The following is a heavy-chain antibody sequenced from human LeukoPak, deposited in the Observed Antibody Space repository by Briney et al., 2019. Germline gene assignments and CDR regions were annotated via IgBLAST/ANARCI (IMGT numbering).Heavy chain of an antibody. Sequence: SVKVSCKASGGTFSSYAISWVRQAPGQGLEWMGGIIPIFGTANYAQKFQGRVTITTDESTSTAYMERSSLRSEDTAVYYCAGYPVVEMATIGWFDPWGQGTMVTVSS. J-gene: IGHJ5*02. D-gene: IGHD5-24*01. CDR1: GGTFSSYA. CDR3: AGYPVVEMATIGWFDP. V-gene: IGHV1-69*05. CDR2: IIPIFGTA.